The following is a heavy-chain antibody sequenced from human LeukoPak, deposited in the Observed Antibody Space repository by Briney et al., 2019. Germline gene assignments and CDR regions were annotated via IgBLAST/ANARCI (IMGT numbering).Heavy chain of an antibody. J-gene: IGHJ3*02. CDR2: IKQDGSEE. CDR3: AARDYELGFEI. V-gene: IGHV3-7*03. Sequence: QPGGSLRLSCAASGFTFSSHWMSWVRQGPGKGLEWVANIKQDGSEEYYVDSVKGRFTISRDNAKNSLYLQMNSLRVEDTAVYYCAARDYELGFEIWGQGTMVTVSS. CDR1: GFTFSSHW. D-gene: IGHD4-17*01.